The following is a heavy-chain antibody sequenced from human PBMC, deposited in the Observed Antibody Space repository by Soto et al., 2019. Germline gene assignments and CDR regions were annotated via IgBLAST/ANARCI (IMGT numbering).Heavy chain of an antibody. D-gene: IGHD3-22*01. CDR3: ARGAYYYDSSGCLALNSIDY. Sequence: SETLSLTCTVSGGSISSGDYYWSWIRQPPGKGLEWIGYIYYSGSTYYNPSLKSRVTISVDTSKNQFSLELSSVTAADTAVYYCARGAYYYDSSGCLALNSIDYWGQGTLVTVSS. CDR2: IYYSGST. J-gene: IGHJ4*02. V-gene: IGHV4-30-4*01. CDR1: GGSISSGDYY.